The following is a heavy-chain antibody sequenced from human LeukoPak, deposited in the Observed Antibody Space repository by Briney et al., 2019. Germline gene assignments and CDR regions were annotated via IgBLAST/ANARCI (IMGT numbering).Heavy chain of an antibody. J-gene: IGHJ3*02. CDR3: ARGSRFGVVGRDAFDI. D-gene: IGHD3-3*01. CDR2: IRSDGSDT. CDR1: GFTFSDTW. Sequence: GGSLRLSCAASGFTFSDTWMHWVRQAPGEGLVWVSRIRSDGSDTRYAESVKGRFTISRDNAKNSLYLQVNSLRAEDTAVYYCARGSRFGVVGRDAFDIWGQGTVVTVSS. V-gene: IGHV3-74*01.